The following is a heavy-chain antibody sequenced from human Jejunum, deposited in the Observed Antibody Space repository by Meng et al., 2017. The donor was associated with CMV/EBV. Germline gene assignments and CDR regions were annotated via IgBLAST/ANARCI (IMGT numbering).Heavy chain of an antibody. CDR3: AKGTGVDY. CDR2: ISGSGGDI. V-gene: IGHV3-23*01. J-gene: IGHJ4*02. Sequence: SLSCAASGFRFSNYVMSWVRPAPGKGPERVSTISGSGGDIFYADSVKGRFTISRDNSKNTLFLQMHSLRAEDTAVYYCAKGTGVDYWGQGTLVTVSS. D-gene: IGHD1-14*01. CDR1: GFRFSNYV.